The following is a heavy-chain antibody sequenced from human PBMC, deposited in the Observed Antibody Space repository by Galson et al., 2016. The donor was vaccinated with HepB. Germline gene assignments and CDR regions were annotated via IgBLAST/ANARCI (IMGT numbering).Heavy chain of an antibody. Sequence: TLSLTCIVSGGSISSGDYYWSWIRQHPGKGLEWIGHIYYSGSTYHNPSLKSRLTISVDTSKNQFSLKLSSVTAAETAVYYCARFPLERRGPGYFHHGGQGTLVTVSS. CDR3: ARFPLERRGPGYFHH. CDR1: GGSISSGDYY. V-gene: IGHV4-31*03. J-gene: IGHJ4*02. CDR2: IYYSGST. D-gene: IGHD1-1*01.